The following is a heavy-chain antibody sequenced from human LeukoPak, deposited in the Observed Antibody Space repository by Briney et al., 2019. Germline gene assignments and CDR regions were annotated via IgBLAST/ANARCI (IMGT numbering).Heavy chain of an antibody. Sequence: ASVKVSCKASGYTFTNYAISWVRQAPGQGLEGMGWISAYNGNTNYAQKFQGRVTMTTDTSTTTAYMELRSLRYDDTAVYYCARDGAVAGEFDYWGQGTLVTVSS. V-gene: IGHV1-18*04. J-gene: IGHJ4*02. CDR1: GYTFTNYA. CDR3: ARDGAVAGEFDY. CDR2: ISAYNGNT. D-gene: IGHD6-19*01.